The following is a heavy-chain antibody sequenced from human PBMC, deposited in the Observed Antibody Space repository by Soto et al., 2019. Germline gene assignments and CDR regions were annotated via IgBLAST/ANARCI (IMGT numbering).Heavy chain of an antibody. Sequence: GESLKISCKGSAYNFTTYWIAWVRQMPGEGLEWMGIIYPGDSDTRYSPSFQGQVTISADKSINTAYLQWSSLKPSDTAMYYCARSQPYYYGIDVWGQGTTVTVSS. J-gene: IGHJ6*02. CDR3: ARSQPYYYGIDV. CDR1: AYNFTTYW. CDR2: IYPGDSDT. V-gene: IGHV5-51*01. D-gene: IGHD6-13*01.